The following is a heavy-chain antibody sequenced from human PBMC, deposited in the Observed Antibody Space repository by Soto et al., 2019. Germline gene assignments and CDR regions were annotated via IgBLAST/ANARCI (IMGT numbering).Heavy chain of an antibody. Sequence: GGSLRLSCAASGFTFSNAWMNWVRQAPGKGLEWVGRIKSKTDGGTTDYAAPVKGRFTISRDDSKNTLYLQMNSLKTEDTAVYYCTTAFLCFGELLDVGWFDPWGQGTLVTVSS. J-gene: IGHJ5*02. CDR1: GFTFSNAW. D-gene: IGHD3-10*01. V-gene: IGHV3-15*07. CDR2: IKSKTDGGTT. CDR3: TTAFLCFGELLDVGWFDP.